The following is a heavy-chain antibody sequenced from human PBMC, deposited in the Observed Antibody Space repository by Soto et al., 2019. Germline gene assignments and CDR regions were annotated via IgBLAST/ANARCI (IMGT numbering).Heavy chain of an antibody. Sequence: GESLKISCKGSGYSFTSYWIGWVRQMPGKGLEWMGIIYPGDSDTRYSPSLQGQVTISADKSISTAYLQWSSLKASDTAMYYCARQQYDFWSGYNYYYYYGMDVWGQGTTVTVSS. CDR2: IYPGDSDT. J-gene: IGHJ6*02. V-gene: IGHV5-51*01. CDR1: GYSFTSYW. D-gene: IGHD3-3*01. CDR3: ARQQYDFWSGYNYYYYYGMDV.